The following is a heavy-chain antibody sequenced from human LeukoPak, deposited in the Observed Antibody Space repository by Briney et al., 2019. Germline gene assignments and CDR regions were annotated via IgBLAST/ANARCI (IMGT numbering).Heavy chain of an antibody. D-gene: IGHD3-22*01. J-gene: IGHJ3*02. CDR1: GGSFSGYY. Sequence: PSETLSVTCAVYGGSFSGYYWSWIRQPPGKGLEWIGEINHSGSTNYNPSLKSRVTISVDTSKNQFSLKLSSVTAADTAVYYCASIRNTYYYDPDAFDIWGQGTMVTVSS. CDR3: ASIRNTYYYDPDAFDI. CDR2: INHSGST. V-gene: IGHV4-34*01.